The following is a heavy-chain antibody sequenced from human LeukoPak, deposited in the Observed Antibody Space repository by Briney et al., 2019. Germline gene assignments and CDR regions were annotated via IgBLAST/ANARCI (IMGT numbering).Heavy chain of an antibody. V-gene: IGHV3-30*02. CDR2: IRYDGSNK. CDR1: GFTFSSYG. D-gene: IGHD2-15*01. J-gene: IGHJ4*02. CDR3: EKSGLNRFDY. Sequence: PGGSLRLSCAASGFTFSSYGIHWVRQAPGKGLEWVAFIRYDGSNKYYADSVKGRFTISRDNSKNTLYLQMNSLRAEDTAVYYCEKSGLNRFDYWGQGILVTVSS.